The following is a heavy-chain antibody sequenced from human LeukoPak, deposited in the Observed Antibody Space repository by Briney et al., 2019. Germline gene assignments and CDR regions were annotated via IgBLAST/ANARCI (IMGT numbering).Heavy chain of an antibody. CDR1: GASISSTSYY. CDR3: ARDWNRYAY. Sequence: PSETLSLTCTVSGASISSTSYYWGWIRQPPGKGLEWIGSTYYRGTTYYNPSLKSRVTISVDTSKNQFSLQLSSVTAADTAVYYCARDWNRYAYWGQGTLVTASS. D-gene: IGHD1-1*01. J-gene: IGHJ4*02. CDR2: TYYRGTT. V-gene: IGHV4-39*07.